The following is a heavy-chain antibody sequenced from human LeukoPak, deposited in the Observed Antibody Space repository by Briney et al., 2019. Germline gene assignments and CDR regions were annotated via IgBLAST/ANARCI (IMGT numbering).Heavy chain of an antibody. CDR2: MSPNSGNT. J-gene: IGHJ4*02. CDR3: ARGPPNWGFDY. Sequence: ASVKVSCKASGYTFTGYYMHWVRQAPGQGLEWMGWMSPNSGNTGYAQKFQGRVTMTRDTSISTAYMELSSLRSEDTAVYSCARGPPNWGFDYWGQGTLVTVSS. D-gene: IGHD7-27*01. V-gene: IGHV1-8*02. CDR1: GYTFTGYY.